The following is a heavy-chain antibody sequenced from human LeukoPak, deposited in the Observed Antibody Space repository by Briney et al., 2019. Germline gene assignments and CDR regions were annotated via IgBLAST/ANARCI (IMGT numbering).Heavy chain of an antibody. Sequence: PGTSLRLSCEVSGLSFSSYAMHWVRQASGKGLEWVAVIRHDETKEYYADSVQGRFTISRDTPNNMLYLQMNNMRAEDTAVYYCAKEYTPSSPLGELDSWGQGTLVIVSS. J-gene: IGHJ4*02. CDR1: GLSFSSYA. D-gene: IGHD6-6*01. CDR3: AKEYTPSSPLGELDS. V-gene: IGHV3-33*03. CDR2: IRHDETKE.